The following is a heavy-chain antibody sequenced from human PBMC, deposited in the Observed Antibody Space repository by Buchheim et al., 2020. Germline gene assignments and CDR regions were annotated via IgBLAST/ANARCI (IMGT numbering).Heavy chain of an antibody. D-gene: IGHD5-24*01. CDR2: IRSKAYGGTT. J-gene: IGHJ5*02. V-gene: IGHV3-49*04. Sequence: DVQLAESGGGLVQPGRSLRLSCTASGFTFGDYAMSWVRQAPGKGLEWVGFIRSKAYGGTTEYAASVKGRFTISRDDSKSIAYLQMNSLKTEDTAVYYCTRDRKDGYYWAWGQGTL. CDR3: TRDRKDGYYWA. CDR1: GFTFGDYA.